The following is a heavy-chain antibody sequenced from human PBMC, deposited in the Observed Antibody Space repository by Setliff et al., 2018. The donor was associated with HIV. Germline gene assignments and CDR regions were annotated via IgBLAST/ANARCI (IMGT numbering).Heavy chain of an antibody. CDR3: ARDGYTNGYGYYYFYMDV. CDR1: GDSISGYY. Sequence: TLSLTCTVSGDSISGYYWSWIRQSPGKGLEWIGFIYETGSTYYNPSLKSRVSISIDTSKNQFSLKLNSVTAADTAVYFCARDGYTNGYGYYYFYMDVWGKGTTVTVSS. V-gene: IGHV4-59*12. J-gene: IGHJ6*03. CDR2: IYETGST. D-gene: IGHD5-18*01.